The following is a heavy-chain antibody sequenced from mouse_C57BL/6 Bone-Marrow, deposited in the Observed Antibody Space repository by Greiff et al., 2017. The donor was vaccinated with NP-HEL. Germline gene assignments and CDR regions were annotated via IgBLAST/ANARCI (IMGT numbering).Heavy chain of an antibody. CDR3: ARGTVPLFLYDAMDY. J-gene: IGHJ4*01. CDR2: IYPGSGNT. CDR1: GYTFTDYY. V-gene: IGHV1-76*01. Sequence: QVQLQQSGAELVRPGASVKLSCKASGYTFTDYYINWVKQRPGQGLEWIAKIYPGSGNTYYNEKFKGKATLTADKSSSTAYMQLSSLTSEDSAVYFCARGTVPLFLYDAMDYGGQGTSVTVSA. D-gene: IGHD6-1*01.